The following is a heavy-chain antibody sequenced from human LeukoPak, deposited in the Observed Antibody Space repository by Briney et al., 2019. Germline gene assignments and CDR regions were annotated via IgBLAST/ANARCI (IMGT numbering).Heavy chain of an antibody. J-gene: IGHJ3*02. D-gene: IGHD1-26*01. CDR2: FDPEDGET. CDR1: GYTLTELS. CDR3: AIRSYSEDAFDI. V-gene: IGHV1-24*01. Sequence: ASVKVSCKVSGYTLTELSMHWVRQAPGKGLEWMGGFDPEDGETIYAQKFQGRVTMTEDISTDTAYMELSSLRSEDTAVYYCAIRSYSEDAFDIWGQGTMVTVSS.